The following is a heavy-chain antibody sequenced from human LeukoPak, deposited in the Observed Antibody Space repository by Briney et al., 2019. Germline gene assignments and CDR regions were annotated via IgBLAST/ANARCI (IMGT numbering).Heavy chain of an antibody. CDR3: ARQRYCGGDCYSPPRDY. D-gene: IGHD2-21*02. V-gene: IGHV4-39*01. CDR1: GGSISSSSYY. J-gene: IGHJ4*02. CDR2: TYYSGST. Sequence: SETLSLTCTVSGGSISSSSYYWGWIRQPPGKGLEWIGSTYYSGSTYYNPSLKSRVTISVDTSKNQFSLKLSSVTAADTAVYYCARQRYCGGDCYSPPRDYWGQGTLVTVSS.